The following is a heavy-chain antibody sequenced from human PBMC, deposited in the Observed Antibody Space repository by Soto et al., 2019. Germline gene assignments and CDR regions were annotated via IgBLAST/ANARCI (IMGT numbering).Heavy chain of an antibody. D-gene: IGHD3-9*01. CDR2: ISNSGRII. Sequence: QVQLVESGGGLVKSGGSLRLSCAASGFIFSDYYMSWIRQAPGKGLEWVSHISNSGRIISYAESLKGRFTISRDNSKKVGDIQKNSLRVGYSAVYYSVRLLVPYYDTLTGRHKPRGYYYIDDWGKGITVIGSS. V-gene: IGHV3-11*01. CDR1: GFIFSDYY. J-gene: IGHJ6*03. CDR3: VRLLVPYYDTLTGRHKPRGYYYIDD.